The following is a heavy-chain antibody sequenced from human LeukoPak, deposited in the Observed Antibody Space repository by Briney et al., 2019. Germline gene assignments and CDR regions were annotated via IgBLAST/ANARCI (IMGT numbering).Heavy chain of an antibody. CDR2: ISSSSSTI. V-gene: IGHV3-48*01. D-gene: IGHD2-2*03. J-gene: IGHJ3*02. CDR1: GFTFSSYS. CDR3: ASLDIVVVPAANGGDAFDI. Sequence: GGSLRLSCAASGFTFSSYSMNWVRQAPGKGLEWVSYISSSSSTIYYADSVKGRFTISRDNAKNSLYLQMNSLRAEDTAVYYCASLDIVVVPAANGGDAFDIWGQGTMVTVSS.